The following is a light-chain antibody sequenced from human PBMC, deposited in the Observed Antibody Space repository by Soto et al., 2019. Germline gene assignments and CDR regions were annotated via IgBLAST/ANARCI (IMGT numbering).Light chain of an antibody. CDR1: QSLSNNIY. CDR2: DAS. CDR3: HQRSNWPPDT. Sequence: EIVLTQSPGTLSLSPGERATLSCRASQSLSNNIYLAWYQQKPGQAPRLLIYDASNRATGIPARFSGSGSGTDFTLTISSLEPEDFAVYYCHQRSNWPPDTFGQGTRLEIK. J-gene: IGKJ5*01. V-gene: IGKV3-11*01.